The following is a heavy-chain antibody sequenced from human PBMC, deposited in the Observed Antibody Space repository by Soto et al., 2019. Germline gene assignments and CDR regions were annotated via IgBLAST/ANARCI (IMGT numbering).Heavy chain of an antibody. D-gene: IGHD6-25*01. CDR2: IYYSGST. V-gene: IGHV4-31*03. CDR3: ASGRLQSPYNFDY. J-gene: IGHJ4*02. CDR1: GGSISSGGYY. Sequence: QVQLQESGPGLVKPSQTLSLTCTVSGGSISSGGYYWSWIRQHPGKGLEWIGYIYYSGSTYYNPSLKSRVXXSXDXXKNQFSLKLSSVTAADTAVYYCASGRLQSPYNFDYWGQGTLVTVSS.